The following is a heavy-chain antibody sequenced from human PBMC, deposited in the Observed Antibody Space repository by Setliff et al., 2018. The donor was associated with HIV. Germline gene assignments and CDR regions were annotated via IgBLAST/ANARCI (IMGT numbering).Heavy chain of an antibody. Sequence: GESLKISCEGSGYSFTSYWIGWVRQMPGKGLEWMGIIYPGDSHVRYSPSFQGQVTISADTSISTAYLQWSSLKASDTAMYYCASGSGIDWFDPWGQGTLVTVSS. D-gene: IGHD3-10*01. J-gene: IGHJ5*02. CDR3: ASGSGIDWFDP. CDR1: GYSFTSYW. V-gene: IGHV5-51*01. CDR2: IYPGDSHV.